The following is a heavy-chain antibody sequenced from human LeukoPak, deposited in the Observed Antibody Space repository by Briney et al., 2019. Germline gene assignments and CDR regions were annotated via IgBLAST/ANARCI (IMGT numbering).Heavy chain of an antibody. Sequence: PSGTLSLTCAVSGGSISSSNWWSWVRQPPGKELEWIGEIYHSGSTNYNPSLKSRVTISVDKSKNQFSLKLSSVTAADTAVYYCAGALWFGEYILDYWGQGTLVTVSS. CDR1: GGSISSSNW. CDR2: IYHSGST. CDR3: AGALWFGEYILDY. V-gene: IGHV4-4*02. J-gene: IGHJ4*02. D-gene: IGHD3-10*01.